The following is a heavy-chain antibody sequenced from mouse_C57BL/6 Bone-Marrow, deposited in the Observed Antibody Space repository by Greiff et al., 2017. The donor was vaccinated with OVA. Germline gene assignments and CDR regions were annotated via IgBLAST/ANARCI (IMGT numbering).Heavy chain of an antibody. J-gene: IGHJ2*01. V-gene: IGHV14-4*01. CDR1: GFNIKDDY. D-gene: IGHD3-2*02. Sequence: EVKLMESGAELVRPGASVKLSCTASGFNIKDDYMHWVKQRPEQGLEWIGWIDPENGDTEYASKFQGKATITADTSSNTAYLQLSSLTSEDTAVYYCTTGDSSGSFDYWGQGTTLTVSS. CDR2: IDPENGDT. CDR3: TTGDSSGSFDY.